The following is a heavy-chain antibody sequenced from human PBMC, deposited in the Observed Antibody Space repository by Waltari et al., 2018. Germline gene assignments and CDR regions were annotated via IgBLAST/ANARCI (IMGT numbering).Heavy chain of an antibody. CDR1: GGSFNFSY. Sequence: QVLLQQWGAGLLKPSETLSLTCAVYGGSFNFSYWCWIRQPPGEGLEWIGEITHSGSTNYNPSLKSRVSISVDTPNNQFSLKLTSVTAADTAAYYCARRGYCGIDCYSNYFDFWGQGTLVTVSS. J-gene: IGHJ4*02. CDR3: ARRGYCGIDCYSNYFDF. CDR2: ITHSGST. V-gene: IGHV4-34*01. D-gene: IGHD2-21*01.